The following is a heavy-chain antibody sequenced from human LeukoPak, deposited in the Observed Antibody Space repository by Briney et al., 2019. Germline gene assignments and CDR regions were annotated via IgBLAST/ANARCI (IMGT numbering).Heavy chain of an antibody. CDR1: GGSISSYY. J-gene: IGHJ6*04. Sequence: SETLSLTCTVSGGSISSYYWSWIRQPPGKGLERIGYIYHSGSTNYNPSLKSRVTISVDTSKNQFSLKLSSVTAADTAVYYCARGGLLWFGELSYGMDVWGKGTTVTVSS. CDR3: ARGGLLWFGELSYGMDV. V-gene: IGHV4-59*01. D-gene: IGHD3-10*01. CDR2: IYHSGST.